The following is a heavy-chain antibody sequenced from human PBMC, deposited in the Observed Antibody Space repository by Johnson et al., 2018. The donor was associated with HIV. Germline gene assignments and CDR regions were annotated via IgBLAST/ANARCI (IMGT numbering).Heavy chain of an antibody. D-gene: IGHD1-26*01. J-gene: IGHJ3*02. Sequence: VQLVEFGGGVVQTGRSLRLSCASSGFSFSTYGMHWVRQAPGKGLEWVAIIWADGSNTYCADSVKGRFTITRDNSKNTLYLQMNSLRAEDTAVYYCASAWGELDDAFDIWGQGTMVTVSS. CDR1: GFSFSTYG. CDR2: IWADGSNT. CDR3: ASAWGELDDAFDI. V-gene: IGHV3-33*01.